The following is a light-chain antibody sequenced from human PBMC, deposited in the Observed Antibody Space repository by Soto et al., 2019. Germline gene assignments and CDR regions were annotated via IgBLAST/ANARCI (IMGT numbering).Light chain of an antibody. J-gene: IGKJ4*01. CDR1: QSVSSN. Sequence: EIVMTQSPATLSVSPGERATLSCRASQSVSSNLAWYQQKPGQAPRLLIYGASTRATGIPARFSGSGSGTEFTLNISSLQSEDFAVYYCQQYNNCPPLTFGGGTKVEIK. CDR3: QQYNNCPPLT. V-gene: IGKV3-15*01. CDR2: GAS.